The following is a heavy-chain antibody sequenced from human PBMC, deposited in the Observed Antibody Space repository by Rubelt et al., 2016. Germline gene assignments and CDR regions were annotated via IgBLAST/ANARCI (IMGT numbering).Heavy chain of an antibody. CDR3: ATDHTYNSFDY. D-gene: IGHD4-11*01. V-gene: IGHV4-34*01. J-gene: IGHJ4*02. CDR1: GGSFSGYY. Sequence: QVQLQQWGAGLLKPSETLSLTCAVYGGSFSGYYWSWIRQPPGKGLEWIGEINHSGSTNYNPSLKSRVTISVDTAKNHFSLRLSSVTAADTAVYYCATDHTYNSFDYWGQGTLATVSS. CDR2: INHSGST.